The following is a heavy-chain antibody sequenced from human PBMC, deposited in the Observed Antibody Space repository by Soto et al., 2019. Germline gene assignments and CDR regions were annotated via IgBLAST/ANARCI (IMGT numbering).Heavy chain of an antibody. CDR2: ISAYNGNT. D-gene: IGHD3-22*01. V-gene: IGHV1-18*04. CDR3: ARDALTMVVVVPGAFDI. J-gene: IGHJ3*02. Sequence: ASVKVSCKASGYTFTSYGISWVRQAPGQGLEWMGWISAYNGNTNYAQKLQGRVTMTTDTSTSTAYMELRSLRSDDTAVYYCARDALTMVVVVPGAFDIWGQGTTVTV. CDR1: GYTFTSYG.